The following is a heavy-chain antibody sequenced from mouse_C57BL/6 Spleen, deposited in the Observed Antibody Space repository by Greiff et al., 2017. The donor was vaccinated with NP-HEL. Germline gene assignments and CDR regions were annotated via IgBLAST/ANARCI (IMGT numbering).Heavy chain of an antibody. CDR3: ASQLTGDY. J-gene: IGHJ2*01. Sequence: QVQLQHSGPELVKPGASVKISCKASGYAFSSSWMNWVKQRPGKGLEWIGRIYPGDGDTNYNGKFKGKATLTADKSSSTAYMQLSSLTSEDSAVYFCASQLTGDYWGQGTTLTVSS. D-gene: IGHD4-1*01. CDR1: GYAFSSSW. V-gene: IGHV1-82*01. CDR2: IYPGDGDT.